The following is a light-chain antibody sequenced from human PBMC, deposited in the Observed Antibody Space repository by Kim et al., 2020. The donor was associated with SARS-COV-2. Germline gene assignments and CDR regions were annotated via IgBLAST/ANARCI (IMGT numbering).Light chain of an antibody. Sequence: QSALTQPASVSGSPGQSVTISCTGTSRDVGGYNYVTWYQQHPGKAPKLMIYDVNKRPSGVSNRFSGSKSGNTASLTISWLQSEDEADYYCSSFTSSHSYAFGTGTKVTVL. J-gene: IGLJ1*01. CDR2: DVN. CDR1: SRDVGGYNY. V-gene: IGLV2-14*03. CDR3: SSFTSSHSYA.